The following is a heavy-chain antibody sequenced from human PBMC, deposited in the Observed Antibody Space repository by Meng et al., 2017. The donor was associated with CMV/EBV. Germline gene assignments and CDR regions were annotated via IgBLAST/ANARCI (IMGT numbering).Heavy chain of an antibody. CDR2: ISRRSSYI. CDR1: GFTFSSYS. J-gene: IGHJ4*02. CDR3: ARGGY. V-gene: IGHV3-21*01. Sequence: QVGVSGGSLVKSGGSLRLSWAASGFTFSSYSMNWVRQAPGKGLEWVSSISRRSSYIYYADSVKGRFTISRDNAKNSLYLQMNSLRAEDTAVYYCARGGYWGQGTLVTVSS.